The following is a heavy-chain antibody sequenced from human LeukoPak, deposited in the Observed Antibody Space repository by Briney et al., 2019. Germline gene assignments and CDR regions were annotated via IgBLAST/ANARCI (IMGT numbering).Heavy chain of an antibody. Sequence: GASVKVSCKASGYTFTSYGISWVRQAPGQGLEWMGWISAYNGNTNYAQKFQGRVTITADESTSTAYMELSSLRSEDTAVYYCARSSDGAAAGNPYVMPDDYWGQGTLVTVSS. J-gene: IGHJ4*02. CDR3: ARSSDGAAAGNPYVMPDDY. CDR1: GYTFTSYG. CDR2: ISAYNGNT. V-gene: IGHV1-18*01. D-gene: IGHD6-13*01.